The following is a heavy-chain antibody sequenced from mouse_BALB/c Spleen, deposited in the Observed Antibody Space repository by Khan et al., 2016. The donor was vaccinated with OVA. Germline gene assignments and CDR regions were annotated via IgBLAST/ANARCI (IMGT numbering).Heavy chain of an antibody. D-gene: IGHD2-1*01. CDR2: INPSDGDT. Sequence: QMQLEESGAELVKPGASVKLSCKASGYTFTSYYMYWVKQRPGQGLEWIGEINPSDGDTNFNEKFRSKATLTVDKSSNTAYMQLSSLTSEDSAVYYCIRSGYGTFAYWGQGTLVTVSA. J-gene: IGHJ3*01. CDR1: GYTFTSYY. V-gene: IGHV1S81*02. CDR3: IRSGYGTFAY.